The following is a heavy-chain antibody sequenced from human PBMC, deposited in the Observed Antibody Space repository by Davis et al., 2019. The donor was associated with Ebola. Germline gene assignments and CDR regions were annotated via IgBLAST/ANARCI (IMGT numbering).Heavy chain of an antibody. CDR2: ISSSSSYT. J-gene: IGHJ4*02. Sequence: PGGSLRLSCAASGFTSSDYYMSWIRQAPGKGLEWVSYISSSSSYTTYADSVKGRFTISRDNAKNSLYLQMNSLRAEDTAVYYCARGGLGPDWNFDYWGQGTLVTVSS. V-gene: IGHV3-11*06. D-gene: IGHD3/OR15-3a*01. CDR1: GFTSSDYY. CDR3: ARGGLGPDWNFDY.